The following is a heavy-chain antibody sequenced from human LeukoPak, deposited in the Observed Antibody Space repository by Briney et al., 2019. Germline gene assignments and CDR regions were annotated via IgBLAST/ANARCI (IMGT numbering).Heavy chain of an antibody. CDR1: GYTFTSYY. CDR3: ARDRFPYYYDSSGYYFPDY. Sequence: ASVKVSCKPSGYTFTSYYMHWVRQAPGQGLEWMGIINPSGGSTSYAQKFQGRVTMTRDTSTSTVYMELSSPRSEDTAVYYCARDRFPYYYDSSGYYFPDYWGQGTLVTVSS. V-gene: IGHV1-46*01. D-gene: IGHD3-22*01. CDR2: INPSGGST. J-gene: IGHJ4*02.